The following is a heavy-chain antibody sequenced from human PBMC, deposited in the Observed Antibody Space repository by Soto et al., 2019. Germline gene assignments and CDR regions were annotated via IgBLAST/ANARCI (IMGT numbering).Heavy chain of an antibody. Sequence: QVQLVQSGAEVKKPGASVKISCKASGYTFTRYTVNWVRQAPGQRLEWMGRINPDNGNTKSSQKFQDRVIITRDTSASTAYMDLSSLRSEDTAVYYCARGIATGQLDPWGQGTLVTVSS. D-gene: IGHD2-15*01. V-gene: IGHV1-3*01. J-gene: IGHJ5*02. CDR1: GYTFTRYT. CDR2: INPDNGNT. CDR3: ARGIATGQLDP.